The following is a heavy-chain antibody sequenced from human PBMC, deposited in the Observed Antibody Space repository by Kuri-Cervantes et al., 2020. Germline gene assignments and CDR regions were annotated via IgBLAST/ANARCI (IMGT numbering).Heavy chain of an antibody. V-gene: IGHV3-7*01. J-gene: IGHJ3*02. CDR3: AKEGGDYGDYAAFDI. Sequence: GESLKISCAASGFTFSNYWMSWVRQAPGKGLEWVANIKQDGSEKYYVDSVKGRFTVSRDNAKNTLYLQMNSLRAEDTAVYYCAKEGGDYGDYAAFDIWGQGTMVTVSS. CDR2: IKQDGSEK. CDR1: GFTFSNYW. D-gene: IGHD4-17*01.